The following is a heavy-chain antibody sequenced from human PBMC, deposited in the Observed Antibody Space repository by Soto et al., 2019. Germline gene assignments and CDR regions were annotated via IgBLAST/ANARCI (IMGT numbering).Heavy chain of an antibody. CDR3: AREGGYSYCDY. D-gene: IGHD5-18*01. V-gene: IGHV3-33*01. J-gene: IGHJ4*02. Sequence: GGSLRLSCAASGFTFSSYGMHWVRQAPGKGLEWVAVIWYDGGNKHYADSVKGRFTISRDNSKNTLYLQMNSLRAEDTAVYYCAREGGYSYCDYWGQGTLVTVSS. CDR2: IWYDGGNK. CDR1: GFTFSSYG.